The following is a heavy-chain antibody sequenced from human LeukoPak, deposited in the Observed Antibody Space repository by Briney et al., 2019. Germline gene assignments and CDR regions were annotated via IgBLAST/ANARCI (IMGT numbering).Heavy chain of an antibody. CDR2: IESSSSPI. CDR1: GFTFSNAW. Sequence: GGSLRLSCAASGFTFSNAWMSWVRQAPGKGPEWVSYIESSSSPIYYTDSVKGRFTISRDNAKNSLYLQMNSLRAEDTAVYYCARDNWGLDYWGQGILVTVSS. J-gene: IGHJ4*02. D-gene: IGHD7-27*01. V-gene: IGHV3-48*01. CDR3: ARDNWGLDY.